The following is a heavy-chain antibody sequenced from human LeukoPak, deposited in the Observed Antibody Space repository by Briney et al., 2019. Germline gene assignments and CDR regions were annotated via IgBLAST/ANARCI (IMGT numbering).Heavy chain of an antibody. J-gene: IGHJ4*02. V-gene: IGHV3-53*04. CDR3: ARDRRSSGNYYFEY. CDR1: GFTVSSNY. Sequence: GGSLRLSCAASGFTVSSNYMSWVRQAPGKGLQWVSVIYSGGSTYYADSVKGRFTISRHNSKNTLYLQMNNLRAEDTAVYYCARDRRSSGNYYFEYWGQGTLVTVSS. CDR2: IYSGGST. D-gene: IGHD3-10*01.